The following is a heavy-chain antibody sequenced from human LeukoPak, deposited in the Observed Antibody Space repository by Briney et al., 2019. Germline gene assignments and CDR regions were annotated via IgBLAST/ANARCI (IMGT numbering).Heavy chain of an antibody. D-gene: IGHD5-18*01. CDR3: ARGWPTPMAINYFDY. V-gene: IGHV4-34*01. Sequence: SETLSLTCAVYGGSFSGYYWSWIRQPPGKGLEWIGEINHSGSTNYNPSLKSRVTISVDTSKNQFSLKLSSVTAADTAVYYCARGWPTPMAINYFDYWGQGTLVTVSS. CDR2: INHSGST. J-gene: IGHJ4*02. CDR1: GGSFSGYY.